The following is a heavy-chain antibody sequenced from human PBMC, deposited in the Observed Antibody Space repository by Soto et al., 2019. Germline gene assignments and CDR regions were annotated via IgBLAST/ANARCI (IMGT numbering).Heavy chain of an antibody. CDR3: AKDRRDGYNSFDY. CDR2: ISGSGGST. D-gene: IGHD5-12*01. V-gene: IGHV3-23*01. CDR1: GFTFSRYA. Sequence: GGSLRLSCAASGFTFSRYAMSWVRQAPGKGLEWVSAISGSGGSTYYADSVKGRFTISRDNSKNTLYLQMNSLRAEDTAVYYCAKDRRDGYNSFDYWGQGTLVTVSS. J-gene: IGHJ4*02.